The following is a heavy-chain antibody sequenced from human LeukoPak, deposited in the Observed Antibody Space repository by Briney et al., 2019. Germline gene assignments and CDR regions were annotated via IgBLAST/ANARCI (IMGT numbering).Heavy chain of an antibody. CDR3: AREWGSWYYFDY. Sequence: GGSLRLSCAASGVTFSGYSMNWVRQAPGKGLEWVSAITATSLHIYYADSVKGRFTISRDNAKNSLYLQMNSLRVEDTAVYYCAREWGSWYYFDYWGQGTLVTVSS. CDR1: GVTFSGYS. J-gene: IGHJ4*02. CDR2: ITATSLHI. D-gene: IGHD6-13*01. V-gene: IGHV3-21*01.